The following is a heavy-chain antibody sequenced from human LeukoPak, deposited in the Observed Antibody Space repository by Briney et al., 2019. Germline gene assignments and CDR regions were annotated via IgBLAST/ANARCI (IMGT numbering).Heavy chain of an antibody. CDR1: GFTFSSYW. D-gene: IGHD6-13*01. CDR2: LNSDGSST. Sequence: GGSLRLSCAASGFTFSSYWMHWVRQAPGKGLVWVSRLNSDGSSTSYADSVKGRFTISRDNAKNTLYLQMNSLRAEDTAVYYCARDLYSSSWYVSFWFDPWGQGTLVTVSS. V-gene: IGHV3-74*01. CDR3: ARDLYSSSWYVSFWFDP. J-gene: IGHJ5*02.